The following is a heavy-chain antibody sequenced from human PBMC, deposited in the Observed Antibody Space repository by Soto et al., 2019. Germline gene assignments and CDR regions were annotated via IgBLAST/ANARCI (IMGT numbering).Heavy chain of an antibody. V-gene: IGHV3-21*01. CDR2: ISSSSSYI. Sequence: GGSLRLSCAASGFTFSSYSMNWVRQAPGKGLEWVSSISSSSSYIYYADSMKGRFTISRDNAKNSLYLQMNSLRAEDTAVYYCASTKYSSSKDFDYWGQGTLVTVSS. CDR1: GFTFSSYS. D-gene: IGHD6-13*01. CDR3: ASTKYSSSKDFDY. J-gene: IGHJ4*02.